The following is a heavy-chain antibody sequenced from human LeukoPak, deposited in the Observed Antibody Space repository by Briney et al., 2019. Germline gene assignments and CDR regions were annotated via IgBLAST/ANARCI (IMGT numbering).Heavy chain of an antibody. J-gene: IGHJ5*02. CDR2: INSAGNIT. Sequence: GGSLRLSCEASGFTFSGYWMHWVRQTPGKGLVWVSRINSAGNITTYADSVRGRFTISRDNAKNSLYLQMNSLRAEDTAVYYCARDEGWLPPFDPWGQGTLVTVSS. D-gene: IGHD5-24*01. V-gene: IGHV3-74*01. CDR3: ARDEGWLPPFDP. CDR1: GFTFSGYW.